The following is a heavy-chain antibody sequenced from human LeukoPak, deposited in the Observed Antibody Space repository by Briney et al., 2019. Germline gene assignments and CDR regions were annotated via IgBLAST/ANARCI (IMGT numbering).Heavy chain of an antibody. Sequence: EGSVRVSCVVSGDTLSELSVYWGRHAPGKGVEWMGGFYLEDGETIYAQKFQGRVTMTEDTSTDTAYMELSSLRYEDTAVYYCATDRITMVRGVSRSYYYGKDVWGQGTTVTVSS. D-gene: IGHD3-10*01. J-gene: IGHJ6*02. CDR3: ATDRITMVRGVSRSYYYGKDV. CDR2: FYLEDGET. CDR1: GDTLSELS. V-gene: IGHV1-24*01.